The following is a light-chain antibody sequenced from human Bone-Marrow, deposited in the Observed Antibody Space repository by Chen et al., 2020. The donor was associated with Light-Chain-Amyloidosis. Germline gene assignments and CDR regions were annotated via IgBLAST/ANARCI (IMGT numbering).Light chain of an antibody. V-gene: IGLV2-14*01. CDR1: SGDVGTYNY. CDR2: AVS. CDR3: SSFTSSSSYV. J-gene: IGLJ1*01. Sequence: QSALTQPASVSGSPGQSITIPCTGTSGDVGTYNYVSWYQQHPGKAPNVMIYAVSNRPSGVSNRFSGSKSGNTASLTISGLQAEDEADYYCSSFTSSSSYVFGPGTKVTVL.